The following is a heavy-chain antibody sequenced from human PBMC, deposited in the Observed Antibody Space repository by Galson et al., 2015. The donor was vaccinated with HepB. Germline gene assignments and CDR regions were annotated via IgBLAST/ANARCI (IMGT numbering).Heavy chain of an antibody. V-gene: IGHV1-69*13. D-gene: IGHD3-16*01. CDR2: IIPIFGTA. J-gene: IGHJ6*02. CDR3: ARSIIGCVVCPDV. Sequence: SVKVSCKASGGPFSSYAISWVRQAPGQGLEWMGGIIPIFGTANYAQKFQGRVTITADESTSTAYMELSSLRSEDTAVYYCARSIIGCVVCPDVWGQGTTVTVSS. CDR1: GGPFSSYA.